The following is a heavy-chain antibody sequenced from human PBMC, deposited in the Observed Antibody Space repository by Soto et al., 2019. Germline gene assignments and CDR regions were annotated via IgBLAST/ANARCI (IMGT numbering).Heavy chain of an antibody. CDR1: GLNFRDYS. V-gene: IGHV3-21*01. J-gene: IGHJ5*01. Sequence: WGSLRIACVSCGLNFRDYSLSWVRQAPGKGLEWVSSITSKSTYIYYADSVKGRFTISRDNAKSSLYLQMDSLRADDTPVYFCARSGVAALDSWGRGTLVTVSS. CDR3: ARSGVAALDS. CDR2: ITSKSTYI. D-gene: IGHD2-8*01.